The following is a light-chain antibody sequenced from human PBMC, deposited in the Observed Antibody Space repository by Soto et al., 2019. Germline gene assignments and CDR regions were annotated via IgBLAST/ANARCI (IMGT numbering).Light chain of an antibody. Sequence: DIQMTQSPTSLSVSVGDRVTITCRASQGIRNYVAWYQQIPGKAPKLLIYAASTLQSGVPSRFSGSGSGTDFTLTINGLQPEDVATYSCQKYSSVPAFGPGTKVEIK. CDR3: QKYSSVPA. V-gene: IGKV1-27*01. CDR2: AAS. J-gene: IGKJ3*01. CDR1: QGIRNY.